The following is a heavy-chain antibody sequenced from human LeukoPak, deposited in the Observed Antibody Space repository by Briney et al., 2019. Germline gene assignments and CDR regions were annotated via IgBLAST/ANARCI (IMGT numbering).Heavy chain of an antibody. J-gene: IGHJ4*02. V-gene: IGHV3-33*01. D-gene: IGHD1-7*01. CDR1: GFTFSSYG. CDR2: IWYDGSNK. Sequence: GGSLRLSCAASGFTFSSYGMHWVRQAPGKGLEWVAVIWYDGSNKYYADSVKGRLTISRDNSKNTLYLQMNSLRAEDTAVYYCARDPYNWNYGELDYWGQGTLVTVSS. CDR3: ARDPYNWNYGELDY.